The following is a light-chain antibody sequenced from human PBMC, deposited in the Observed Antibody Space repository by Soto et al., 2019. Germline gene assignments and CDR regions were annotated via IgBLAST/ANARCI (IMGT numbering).Light chain of an antibody. J-gene: IGKJ3*01. V-gene: IGKV3D-15*02. CDR1: ESTNNY. CDR3: QQYGDSPLT. Sequence: EIVMTQSPATLSVSPGERATLSCRASESTNNYLAWYQQKPGQAPRFLIDGASTRAAAVPDRFTGSGSGTDFALTISRLEPEDFGVYYCQQYGDSPLTSGPGTKVDIK. CDR2: GAS.